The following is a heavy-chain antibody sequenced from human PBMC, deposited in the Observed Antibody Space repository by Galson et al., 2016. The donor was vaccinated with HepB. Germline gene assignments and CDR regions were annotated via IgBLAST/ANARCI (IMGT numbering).Heavy chain of an antibody. CDR3: ARDLGHLEPKKNAWDKHFDY. J-gene: IGHJ4*02. Sequence: SVKVSCKASGYTFTNYFIHWVRRAPGQGLEWMGHINPNNGGTVYAQKFQGGISVTRATSISTTYMELSSLRSDDTALYYCARDLGHLEPKKNAWDKHFDYWGQGTLVTVSS. CDR1: GYTFTNYF. V-gene: IGHV1-2*06. D-gene: IGHD1-1*01. CDR2: INPNNGGT.